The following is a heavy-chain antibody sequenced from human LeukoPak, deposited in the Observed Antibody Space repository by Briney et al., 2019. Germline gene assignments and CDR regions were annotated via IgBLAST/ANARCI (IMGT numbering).Heavy chain of an antibody. V-gene: IGHV3-53*01. Sequence: GGSLRLSCAASGFTVSSNYMSWVREAPGKGLERVSVIYSGGSTYYADSVKGRFTISRDNSKNTLYLQMNSLRAEDTAVYYCARDPSSIAAAGDAFDIWGQGTMVTVSS. CDR3: ARDPSSIAAAGDAFDI. CDR2: IYSGGST. CDR1: GFTVSSNY. J-gene: IGHJ3*02. D-gene: IGHD6-13*01.